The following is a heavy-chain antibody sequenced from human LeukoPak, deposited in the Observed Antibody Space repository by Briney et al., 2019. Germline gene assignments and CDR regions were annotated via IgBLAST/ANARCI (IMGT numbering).Heavy chain of an antibody. J-gene: IGHJ4*02. CDR2: IRSKVDGETT. D-gene: IGHD3-10*01. CDR1: GFTFTNFW. Sequence: GGSLRLSCAASGFTFTNFWMSWVRQAPGKGLEWVARIRSKVDGETTNYPAPLKGRVTISRDELKNTLYLQMNNLKIEDTAVYCCVTGSGGARLDYWGQGTLVTVSS. CDR3: VTGSGGARLDY. V-gene: IGHV3-15*05.